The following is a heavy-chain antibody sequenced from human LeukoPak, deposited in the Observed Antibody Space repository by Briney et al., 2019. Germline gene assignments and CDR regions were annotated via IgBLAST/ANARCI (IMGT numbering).Heavy chain of an antibody. J-gene: IGHJ4*02. CDR3: ARDRVGSGWPRPWYFEF. Sequence: ASVKGSCNASGDTFTGYYLHRVRQAPGEGGVWMGGINPNTGDTIYAEKFQGRVTMTRDTSIDTAYMEMRSLRSDDTAVYYCARDRVGSGWPRPWYFEFWGQGTLITVSS. CDR2: INPNTGDT. CDR1: GDTFTGYY. D-gene: IGHD6-19*01. V-gene: IGHV1-2*02.